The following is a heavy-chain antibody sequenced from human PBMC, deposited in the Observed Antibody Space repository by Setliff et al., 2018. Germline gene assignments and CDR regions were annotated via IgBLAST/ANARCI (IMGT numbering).Heavy chain of an antibody. CDR3: ARDVGTSSFEVATMIVVAATDAFDI. D-gene: IGHD3-22*01. J-gene: IGHJ3*02. CDR2: ISAYNGNT. Sequence: ASVKVSCKASGYTFTSYGISWVRQAPGQGLEWMGWISAYNGNTNYAQKLQGRVTVTTDTSTSTAYMELRSLRSDDTAVYYCARDVGTSSFEVATMIVVAATDAFDIWGQGTMVTVSS. V-gene: IGHV1-18*01. CDR1: GYTFTSYG.